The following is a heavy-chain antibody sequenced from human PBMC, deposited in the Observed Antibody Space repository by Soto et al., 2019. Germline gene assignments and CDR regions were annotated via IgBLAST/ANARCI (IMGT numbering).Heavy chain of an antibody. J-gene: IGHJ6*02. D-gene: IGHD3-3*01. CDR2: IKQDGSEK. CDR1: GFTFSSYW. Sequence: LRLSCAASGFTFSSYWMSWVRQAPGKGLEWVANIKQDGSEKYYVDSVKGRFTISRDNAKNSLYLQMNSLRAEDTAVYYCAIDFWSGYYTSDYYYGMDVWGQGTTVTVSS. CDR3: AIDFWSGYYTSDYYYGMDV. V-gene: IGHV3-7*01.